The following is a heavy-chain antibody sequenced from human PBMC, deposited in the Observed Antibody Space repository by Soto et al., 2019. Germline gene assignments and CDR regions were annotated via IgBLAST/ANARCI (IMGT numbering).Heavy chain of an antibody. J-gene: IGHJ4*02. CDR1: GGSISSSSYY. D-gene: IGHD1-26*01. CDR3: ARLFPHSGSYLDY. V-gene: IGHV4-39*01. CDR2: IHHSGKS. Sequence: SETLSLTCTVSGGSISSSSYYWGWIRQPPGKGLECIGCIHHSGKSNYSPSLKSRVTISVDTSKNQFSLKLSSVTAADTAVYYCARLFPHSGSYLDYWGQGTLVTVSS.